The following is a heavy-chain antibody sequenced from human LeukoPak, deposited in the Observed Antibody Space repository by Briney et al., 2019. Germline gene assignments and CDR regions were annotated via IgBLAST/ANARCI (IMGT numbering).Heavy chain of an antibody. CDR1: GYTFTGDY. CDR2: INPNSGGK. CDR3: ARVDVLMVYARLDY. V-gene: IGHV1-2*02. Sequence: ASVKRSCNAAGYTFTGDYVHWRRRAPGRGLEWMGGINPNSGGKNYAQKFQGRVTMTRDTSISTAYMELSRLRPDDTAVYYCARVDVLMVYARLDYWGQGTLVTVSS. D-gene: IGHD2-8*01. J-gene: IGHJ4*02.